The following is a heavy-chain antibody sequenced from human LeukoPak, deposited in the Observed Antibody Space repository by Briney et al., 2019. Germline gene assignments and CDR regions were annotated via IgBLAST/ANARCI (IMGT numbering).Heavy chain of an antibody. D-gene: IGHD3/OR15-3a*01. J-gene: IGHJ4*02. V-gene: IGHV7-4-1*02. CDR3: ARGTSGLVTTNDY. CDR1: GYTFTSYA. CDR2: INTNTGNP. Sequence: ASVKVSCKASGYTFTSYAMNWVRQAPGQGLEWMGWINTNTGNPTYAQGFTGRFVFSLDASVSTAYLQITSLKAEDTAVYYCARGTSGLVTTNDYWGQGTLVTVSS.